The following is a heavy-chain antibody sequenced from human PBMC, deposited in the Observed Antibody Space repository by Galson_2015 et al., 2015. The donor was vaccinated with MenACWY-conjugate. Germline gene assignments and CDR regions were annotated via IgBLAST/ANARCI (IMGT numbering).Heavy chain of an antibody. Sequence: SVKVSCKASGYTFTSYGISWVRQAPGQGLEWMGWISAYNGNTNYAQKLQGRVTMTTDTSTSTAYMELRSLRSDDTAVYYCASTEARYYDSSGYYSKAFDIWGQGTMVTVSS. CDR1: GYTFTSYG. CDR2: ISAYNGNT. CDR3: ASTEARYYDSSGYYSKAFDI. J-gene: IGHJ3*02. D-gene: IGHD3-22*01. V-gene: IGHV1-18*01.